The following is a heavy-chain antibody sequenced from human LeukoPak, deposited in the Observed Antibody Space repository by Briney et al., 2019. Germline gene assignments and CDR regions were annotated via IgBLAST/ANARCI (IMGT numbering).Heavy chain of an antibody. CDR1: GFTFSPYG. Sequence: GGSLRLSCAASGFTFSPYGMHWVRQAPGKGLEWVAFIRYDGTSKYYADSVKGRFTISRDNSKNTLYLQMNSLRAEDTAVYYCAKDRSDRYFDWSPDYWGQGTLVTVSS. J-gene: IGHJ4*02. D-gene: IGHD3-9*01. CDR3: AKDRSDRYFDWSPDY. V-gene: IGHV3-30*02. CDR2: IRYDGTSK.